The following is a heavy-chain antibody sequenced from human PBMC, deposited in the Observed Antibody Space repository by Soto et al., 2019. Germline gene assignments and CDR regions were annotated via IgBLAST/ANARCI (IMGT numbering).Heavy chain of an antibody. J-gene: IGHJ5*02. Sequence: QVQLQESGPGLVKPSGTLSLTCAVSGGSISSSNWWSWVRQPPGKGLEWIGVIYHSGSNNDNPSLKRRVTISVDKTKNQYSLKLSSVTAADTAVYYCARHYSGSYFVPGPWGQGTLVTVSS. D-gene: IGHD1-26*01. CDR3: ARHYSGSYFVPGP. CDR2: IYHSGSN. CDR1: GGSISSSNW. V-gene: IGHV4-4*02.